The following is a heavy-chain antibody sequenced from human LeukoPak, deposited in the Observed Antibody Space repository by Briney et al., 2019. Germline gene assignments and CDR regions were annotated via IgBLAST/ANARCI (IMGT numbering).Heavy chain of an antibody. D-gene: IGHD3-9*01. CDR3: ATYWRYFDWLLLDT. Sequence: GGSLRLSCAASGFTFSSYWTSWVRQAPGKGPECVANIKRDGSETHYVDSVKGRFTIFRDNAKNSLSLQMNSLRVEDTAMYYCATYWRYFDWLLLDTWGLGTMVTVSS. J-gene: IGHJ3*02. CDR1: GFTFSSYW. CDR2: IKRDGSET. V-gene: IGHV3-7*05.